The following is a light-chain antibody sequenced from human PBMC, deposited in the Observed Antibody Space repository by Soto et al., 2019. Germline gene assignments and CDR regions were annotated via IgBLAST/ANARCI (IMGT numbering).Light chain of an antibody. CDR2: DVN. CDR1: SSDVGGYNY. J-gene: IGLJ2*01. CDR3: CSYAGSYTVV. V-gene: IGLV2-11*01. Sequence: QSVLTQPRSVSGSPGQSVTISCTGTSSDVGGYNYVSWYQQHPGKAPKLMIYDVNKRPSGVPDRFSGSKSGNTASLTISGRQAEDEADYYCCSYAGSYTVVFGGGTKVTVL.